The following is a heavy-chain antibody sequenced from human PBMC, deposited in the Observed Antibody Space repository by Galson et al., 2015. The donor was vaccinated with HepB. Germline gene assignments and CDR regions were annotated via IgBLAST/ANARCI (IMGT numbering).Heavy chain of an antibody. CDR2: IYTSGSLYYNPSI. D-gene: IGHD6-6*01. V-gene: IGHV4-61*02. J-gene: IGHJ3*01. Sequence: TLSLTCTVSGGSINSGNYYWSWARQPAGKGLEWIGRIYTSGSLYYNPSIYYNPSLKSRVTMSLDTSENQFSLRLTSVTAADTAVYYCARESSIAARDDAFDLWGQGTVVTVSS. CDR3: ARESSIAARDDAFDL. CDR1: GGSINSGNYY.